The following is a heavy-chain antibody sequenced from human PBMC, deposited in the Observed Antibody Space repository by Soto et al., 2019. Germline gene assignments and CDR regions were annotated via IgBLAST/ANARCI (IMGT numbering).Heavy chain of an antibody. CDR2: IYKSATT. CDR1: GDSISNLDYF. J-gene: IGHJ5*01. CDR3: ARGRYCLTGRCFPNWFDS. D-gene: IGHD7-27*01. Sequence: PSETLSLTCSVSGDSISNLDYFWAWIRQPPGQALEYIGYIYKSATTYYNPSFESRVAISVDTSKSQFSLNVTSVTAADTAVYFCARGRYCLTGRCFPNWFDSWDQGALVTV. V-gene: IGHV4-30-4*01.